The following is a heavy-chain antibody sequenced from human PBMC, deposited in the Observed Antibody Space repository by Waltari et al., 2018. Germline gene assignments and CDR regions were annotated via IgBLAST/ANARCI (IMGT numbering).Heavy chain of an antibody. CDR1: GFTFSSYS. V-gene: IGHV3-21*01. CDR2: ISSSSSYI. CDR3: AGSHSSGWYYFDY. J-gene: IGHJ4*02. Sequence: EVQLVESGGGLVKPGGSLRLSCAASGFTFSSYSMNWVRRAPGEGREWVSSISSSSSYIYYADSVKGRFTISRDNAKNSLYLQMNSLRAEDTAMYYCAGSHSSGWYYFDYWGQGTLVTVSS. D-gene: IGHD6-19*01.